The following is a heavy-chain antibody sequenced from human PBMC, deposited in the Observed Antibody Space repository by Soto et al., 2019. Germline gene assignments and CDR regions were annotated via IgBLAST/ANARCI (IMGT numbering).Heavy chain of an antibody. CDR2: IYYSGST. Sequence: ETLSLTCTVSGGSISSSSYYWGWIRQPPGKGLEWIGSIYYSGSTYYNPSLKSRVTISADTSKNQFSLKLSSVTAADTAVYYCARAHYGDYGYGMDVWGQGTTVTVSS. V-gene: IGHV4-39*01. D-gene: IGHD4-17*01. J-gene: IGHJ6*02. CDR3: ARAHYGDYGYGMDV. CDR1: GGSISSSSYY.